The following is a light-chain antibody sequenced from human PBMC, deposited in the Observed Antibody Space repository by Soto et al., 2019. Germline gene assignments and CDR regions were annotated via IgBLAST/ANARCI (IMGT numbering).Light chain of an antibody. J-gene: IGKJ1*01. CDR2: DAS. Sequence: EIVLTQSPATLSLSPGERATLSCRASQSVSSYLAWYQQKPGQAPRLLIYDASSRANGIPARFTGSGSGTDFSLTISSLEPEDFAVYYCQQRGTWPTFGQGTKVDI. CDR3: QQRGTWPT. CDR1: QSVSSY. V-gene: IGKV3-11*01.